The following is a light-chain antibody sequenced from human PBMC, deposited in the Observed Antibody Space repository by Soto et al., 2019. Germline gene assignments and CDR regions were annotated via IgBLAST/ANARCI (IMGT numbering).Light chain of an antibody. CDR3: SSLTSSTTYV. V-gene: IGLV2-14*01. J-gene: IGLJ1*01. CDR1: SSDVGVYNY. CDR2: EVS. Sequence: QSVLTQPASVSGSPGQSITISCTGTSSDVGVYNYVAWYQQHPGKAPKLMIREVSNRPSGVSDRFSGSKSGNTASLTISGLQAEDEADYYCSSLTSSTTYVFGTGTKVTVL.